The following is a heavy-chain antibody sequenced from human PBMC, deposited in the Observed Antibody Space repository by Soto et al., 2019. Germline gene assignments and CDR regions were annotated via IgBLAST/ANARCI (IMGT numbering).Heavy chain of an antibody. D-gene: IGHD3-16*01. CDR2: IYYSGST. V-gene: IGHV4-59*01. CDR1: VGSISSYY. J-gene: IGHJ4*02. Sequence: LSLTCTVSVGSISSYYWSWIRQPPGKGLEWIGYIYYSGSTNYNPSLKSRVTISVDTSKNQFSLKLSSVTAADTAVYYCARSTLIRVFDYWGQGTLVTVSS. CDR3: ARSTLIRVFDY.